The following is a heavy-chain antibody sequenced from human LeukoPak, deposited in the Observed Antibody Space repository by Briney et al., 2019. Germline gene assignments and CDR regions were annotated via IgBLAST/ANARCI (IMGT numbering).Heavy chain of an antibody. J-gene: IGHJ4*02. CDR2: ISASGNST. CDR1: GFTFSSYA. D-gene: IGHD3-22*01. V-gene: IGHV3-23*01. CDR3: SSLTYYYDSSGYYADY. Sequence: GGSLRLSCAASGFTFSSYAMSWVRQAPGKGLEWVSAISASGNSTFYADSVKGRFTISRDNSKNTLYLQMNSLRAEDTAVYYCSSLTYYYDSSGYYADYWGQGTLVTVSS.